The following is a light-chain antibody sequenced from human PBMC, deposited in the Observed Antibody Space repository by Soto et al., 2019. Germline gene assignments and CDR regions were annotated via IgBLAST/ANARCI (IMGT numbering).Light chain of an antibody. Sequence: QPASVSGSPGQSITISCTGTSSDVGGYDYVSWYQQYPGKAPKLMIYDVSNRPSGVSNRFSGSKSGNTASLTVSGLQAEDEADYYCSSYSSSGTLVVFGGGTKLTVL. CDR2: DVS. J-gene: IGLJ2*01. CDR3: SSYSSSGTLVV. V-gene: IGLV2-14*03. CDR1: SSDVGGYDY.